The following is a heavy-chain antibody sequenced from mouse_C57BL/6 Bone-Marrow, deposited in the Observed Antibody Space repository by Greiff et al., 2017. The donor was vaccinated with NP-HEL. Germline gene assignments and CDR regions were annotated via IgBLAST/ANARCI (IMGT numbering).Heavy chain of an antibody. CDR2: FYPGSGSI. CDR3: ARHEGITTVVELTGYFDV. V-gene: IGHV1-62-2*01. Sequence: VQLQQSGAELVKPGASVKLSCKASGYTFTEYTIHWVKQRSGQGLEWIGWFYPGSGSIKYNEKFKDKATLTADKSSSTVYMELSRLTSEDSAVYFCARHEGITTVVELTGYFDVWGTGTTVTVSS. CDR1: GYTFTEYT. J-gene: IGHJ1*03. D-gene: IGHD1-1*01.